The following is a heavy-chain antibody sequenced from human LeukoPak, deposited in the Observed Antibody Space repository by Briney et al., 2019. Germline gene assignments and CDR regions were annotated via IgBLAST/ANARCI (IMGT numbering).Heavy chain of an antibody. CDR2: ISGGAGST. V-gene: IGHV3-23*01. D-gene: IGHD6-19*01. J-gene: IGHJ4*02. Sequence: PGGSLRLSCAASGFTFSSYAMSWVRQAPGKGLEWVSSISGGAGSTYYAGSVKGRFTISRDISRNTLYLQMNSLRAEDTAVYYCARHGRIAVAGYFDYWGQGTLVTVSS. CDR1: GFTFSSYA. CDR3: ARHGRIAVAGYFDY.